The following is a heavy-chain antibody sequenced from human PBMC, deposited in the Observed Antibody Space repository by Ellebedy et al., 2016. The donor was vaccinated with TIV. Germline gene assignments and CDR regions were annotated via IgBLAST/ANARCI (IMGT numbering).Heavy chain of an antibody. V-gene: IGHV1-18*01. CDR2: ISGYSGKT. Sequence: AASVKVSCKASGYTFNRYGINWVRQDPGQGLEWTGWISGYSGKTEYSQKFQCRVTMTTETSTTTGYMELGSLTSDDTAIYYCARGSGPNWFDPWGQGTLVAVSS. J-gene: IGHJ5*02. D-gene: IGHD6-19*01. CDR1: GYTFNRYG. CDR3: ARGSGPNWFDP.